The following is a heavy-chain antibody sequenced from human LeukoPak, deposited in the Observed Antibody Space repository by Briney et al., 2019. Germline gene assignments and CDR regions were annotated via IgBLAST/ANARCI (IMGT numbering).Heavy chain of an antibody. J-gene: IGHJ4*02. D-gene: IGHD5-24*01. V-gene: IGHV4-34*01. Sequence: SETLSLTCAVYGGSFSGYYWSWIRQPPGKGLEWIGEINHSGSTNYNPSLKSRVTISVDTSKNQFSLKLSSVTAADTAVYYCARTDGYKAHYFDYWGQGTLVTVSS. CDR2: INHSGST. CDR1: GGSFSGYY. CDR3: ARTDGYKAHYFDY.